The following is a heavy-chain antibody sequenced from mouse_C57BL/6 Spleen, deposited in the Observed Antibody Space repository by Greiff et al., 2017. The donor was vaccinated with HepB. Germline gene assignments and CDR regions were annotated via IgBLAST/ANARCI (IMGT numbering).Heavy chain of an antibody. V-gene: IGHV5-6*01. D-gene: IGHD1-1*01. J-gene: IGHJ1*03. Sequence: EVKLMESGGDLVKPGGSLKLSCAASGFTFSSYGMSWVRQTPDKRLEWVATISSGGSYTYYPDSVKGRFTISRDNAKNTLYLQMSSLKSEDTAMYYGARPYYYGSSYWYFDVWGTGTTVTVSS. CDR3: ARPYYYGSSYWYFDV. CDR1: GFTFSSYG. CDR2: ISSGGSYT.